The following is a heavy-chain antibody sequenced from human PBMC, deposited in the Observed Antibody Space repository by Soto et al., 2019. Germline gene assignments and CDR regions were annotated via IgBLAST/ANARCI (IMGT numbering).Heavy chain of an antibody. CDR2: INSDGSST. CDR3: AREYDILAFDY. CDR1: GFTFSSYW. V-gene: IGHV3-74*01. J-gene: IGHJ4*02. D-gene: IGHD3-9*01. Sequence: GSLRLSCAASGFTFSSYWMHWVRQAPGKGLVWVSRINSDGSSTSYADSVKGRFTISRDNAKNTLYLQMNSLRAEDTAVYYCAREYDILAFDYWGQGTLVTVSS.